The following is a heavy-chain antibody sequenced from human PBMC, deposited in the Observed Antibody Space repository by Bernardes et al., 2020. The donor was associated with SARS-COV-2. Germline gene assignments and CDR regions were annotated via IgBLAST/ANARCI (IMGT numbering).Heavy chain of an antibody. J-gene: IGHJ4*02. CDR3: ARDAYGYSPWSYFDN. CDR1: GFSLRTRGVG. Sequence: SGPTLVKPTQTLTLTCAFSGFSLRTRGVGVGWLRQPPGKAPEWLAVINWNDDERYSPSLRSRLTIIKDTSTNQVVLRMTNMDPMDTATYYCARDAYGYSPWSYFDNWGQGILVTVSS. D-gene: IGHD5-18*01. V-gene: IGHV2-5*01. CDR2: INWNDDE.